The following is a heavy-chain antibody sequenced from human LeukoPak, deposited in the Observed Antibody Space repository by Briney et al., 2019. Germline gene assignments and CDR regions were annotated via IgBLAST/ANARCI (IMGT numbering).Heavy chain of an antibody. Sequence: GGSLRLSCAASGFTFSSNYMSWVRQAPGKGLEWVSVIYSGGSTYYTDSVRGRFTISRDNSKNTLYLQMNSLRAEDTAVYYCARARDSGSYPDAFDIWGQGTMVTVSS. CDR1: GFTFSSNY. CDR3: ARARDSGSYPDAFDI. J-gene: IGHJ3*02. V-gene: IGHV3-53*01. CDR2: IYSGGST. D-gene: IGHD1-26*01.